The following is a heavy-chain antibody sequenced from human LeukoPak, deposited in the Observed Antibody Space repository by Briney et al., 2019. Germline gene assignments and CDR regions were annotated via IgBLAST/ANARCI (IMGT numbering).Heavy chain of an antibody. CDR1: GGSISSGGYY. J-gene: IGHJ4*02. CDR2: IYYSGST. CDR3: ARHLRVYGGHPFDY. D-gene: IGHD4-23*01. Sequence: PSETLSLTCTVSGGSISSGGYYWSWIRQHPGKGLEWIGYIYYSGSTYYNPSLKSRVTISVDTSKNQFSLKLSSVTAADTAVYYCARHLRVYGGHPFDYWGQGTLVTVSS. V-gene: IGHV4-31*03.